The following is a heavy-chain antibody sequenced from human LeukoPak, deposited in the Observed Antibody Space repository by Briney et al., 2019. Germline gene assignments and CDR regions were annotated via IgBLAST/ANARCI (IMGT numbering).Heavy chain of an antibody. CDR1: GFTFSSYA. Sequence: PGGSLRLFCAASGFTFSSYAMLWVRQAPGKGREWVAFISSDGSNKYYADSVKGRFTISRDNSKNTLSLQKNSLRDEDTAVYYCDPHDTSSHFWGQGTLVTVSS. V-gene: IGHV3-30-3*01. J-gene: IGHJ4*02. D-gene: IGHD6-6*01. CDR2: ISSDGSNK. CDR3: DPHDTSSHF.